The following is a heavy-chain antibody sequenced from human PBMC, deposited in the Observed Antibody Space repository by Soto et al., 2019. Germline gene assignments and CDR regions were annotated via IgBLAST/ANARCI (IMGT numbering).Heavy chain of an antibody. CDR3: ARHGGIPLRITIFGGNWFDP. CDR1: GYSISSSIYY. Sequence: SGTPSITCTISGYSISSSIYYWGWIRQPPGKGLEWIGSIYYSGSTYYNPSLKSRVTISVDTSKNQFSLKLSSVTAADTAVYYCARHGGIPLRITIFGGNWFDPWGQGTLVTVSS. J-gene: IGHJ5*02. V-gene: IGHV4-39*01. CDR2: IYYSGST. D-gene: IGHD3-3*01.